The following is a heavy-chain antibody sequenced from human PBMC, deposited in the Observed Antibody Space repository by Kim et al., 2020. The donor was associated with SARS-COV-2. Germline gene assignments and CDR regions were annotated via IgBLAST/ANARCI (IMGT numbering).Heavy chain of an antibody. D-gene: IGHD2-2*01. CDR1: GGSISSSSYY. V-gene: IGHV4-39*02. CDR3: ARDIRGALRGIVVVPAATFDP. Sequence: SETLSLTCTVSGGSISSSSYYWGWIRQPPGKGLEWIGSIYYSGSTYYNPSLKSRVTISVDTSKNQFSLKLSSVTAADTAVYYCARDIRGALRGIVVVPAATFDPWGQGPLVTVSS. J-gene: IGHJ5*02. CDR2: IYYSGST.